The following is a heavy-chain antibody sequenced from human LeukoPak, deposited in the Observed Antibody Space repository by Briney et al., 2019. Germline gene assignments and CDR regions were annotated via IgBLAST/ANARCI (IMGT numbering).Heavy chain of an antibody. CDR2: INRSGST. CDR3: ARGPDSGSHFAWFDP. J-gene: IGHJ5*02. V-gene: IGHV4-34*01. Sequence: PSETLSLTCAVYGGSFSGFYWSWVRQPPGKGLEWIGEINRSGSTHYNPSFKSRVTILVDTSRNQVSLKLTSVSAADTAVYYCARGPDSGSHFAWFDPWGQGTLVTVSS. D-gene: IGHD3-10*01. CDR1: GGSFSGFY.